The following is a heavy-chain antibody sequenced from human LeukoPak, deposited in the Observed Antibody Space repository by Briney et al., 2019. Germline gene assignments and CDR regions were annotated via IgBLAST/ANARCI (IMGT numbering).Heavy chain of an antibody. V-gene: IGHV4-34*01. Sequence: SETLSLTCAVYGGSFSGYYWSWNRQPPGKGLEWIGEINHSGSTNYNPSLKSRVTISVDTSKNQFSLKLSSVTAADTAVYYCASRGSGYPLDPWGQGTLVTVSS. CDR3: ASRGSGYPLDP. D-gene: IGHD3-22*01. CDR1: GGSFSGYY. J-gene: IGHJ5*02. CDR2: INHSGST.